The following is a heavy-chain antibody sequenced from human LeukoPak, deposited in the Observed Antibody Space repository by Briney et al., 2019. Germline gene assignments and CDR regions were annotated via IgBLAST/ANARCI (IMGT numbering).Heavy chain of an antibody. CDR1: GGSIRSRNYY. Sequence: PSETLSLTCTVSGGSIRSRNYYWDWIRQPPGKGLEWTGNFYDSGSTYYNPSLKSRVTISGDTSKNQFSLKLTSVTAADTAVYYCARHTRPGCSGYENAFDIWGQGTMVTVSS. D-gene: IGHD5-12*01. J-gene: IGHJ3*02. V-gene: IGHV4-39*01. CDR3: ARHTRPGCSGYENAFDI. CDR2: FYDSGST.